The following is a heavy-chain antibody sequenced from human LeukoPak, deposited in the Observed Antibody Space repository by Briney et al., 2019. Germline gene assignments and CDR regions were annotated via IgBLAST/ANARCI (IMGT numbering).Heavy chain of an antibody. CDR2: IYWNDDK. CDR1: GFSLSTSGVG. V-gene: IGHV2-5*01. CDR3: AHDSRNYYDSQEAFDI. J-gene: IGHJ3*02. Sequence: SGPTLVKPTQTLTLTCTFSGFSLSTSGVGVGWIRQPPGKALEWLALIYWNDDKRYSPSLKSRLTITKDTSKNQVVLTMTNMDPVDTATYYCAHDSRNYYDSQEAFDIWGQGTMVTVSS. D-gene: IGHD3-22*01.